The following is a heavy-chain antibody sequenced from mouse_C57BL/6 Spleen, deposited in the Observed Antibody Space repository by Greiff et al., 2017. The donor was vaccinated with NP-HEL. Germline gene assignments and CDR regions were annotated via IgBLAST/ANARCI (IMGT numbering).Heavy chain of an antibody. CDR3: GAFYGSSPFAY. Sequence: DVMLVESGGDLVKPGGSLKLSCAASGFTFSSYGMSWVRQTPDKRLEWVATISSGGSYTYYPDSVKGRFTISRDNAKNTLYLQMSSLKSEDTAMYYCGAFYGSSPFAYWGQGTLVTVSA. D-gene: IGHD1-1*01. V-gene: IGHV5-6*02. CDR1: GFTFSSYG. CDR2: ISSGGSYT. J-gene: IGHJ3*01.